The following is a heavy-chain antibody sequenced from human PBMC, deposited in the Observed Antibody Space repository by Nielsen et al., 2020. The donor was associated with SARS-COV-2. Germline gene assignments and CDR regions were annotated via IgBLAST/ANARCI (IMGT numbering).Heavy chain of an antibody. Sequence: GGSLRLSCAASGFTFSSYAMHWVRQAPGKGLEWVAVISYDGSNKYHADSVKGRFTISRDNSKNTLYLQMNSLRAEDTAVYYCARSLLPFYYYGMDVWGQGTTVTVSS. J-gene: IGHJ6*02. CDR1: GFTFSSYA. CDR2: ISYDGSNK. CDR3: ARSLLPFYYYGMDV. V-gene: IGHV3-30-3*01. D-gene: IGHD2-15*01.